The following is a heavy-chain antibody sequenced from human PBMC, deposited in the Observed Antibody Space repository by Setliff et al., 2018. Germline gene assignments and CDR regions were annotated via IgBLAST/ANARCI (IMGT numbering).Heavy chain of an antibody. V-gene: IGHV3-21*01. D-gene: IGHD2-2*01. CDR3: ARTCSSMSCSNESWP. J-gene: IGHJ5*02. CDR1: GFTFSSYS. CDR2: ISSSSSYI. Sequence: GGSLRLSCAASGFTFSSYSMNWVRQAPGKGLEWVSSISSSSSYIYYADSVKGRFTISRDNSKNTLYLQMNSLRPEDTAVYYCARTCSSMSCSNESWPWGQGTPVTVSS.